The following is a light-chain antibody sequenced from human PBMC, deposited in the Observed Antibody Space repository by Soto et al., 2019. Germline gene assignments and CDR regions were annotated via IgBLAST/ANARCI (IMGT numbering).Light chain of an antibody. Sequence: QSALTQPASVSGSPGQSITISCTGTSSDVDASNYVSWYQQHPGKAPKLMIYEVSHRPSGVSNLFSGSKSGNTASLTLSGLRAEDEADYYCSSYTSNGVYVFGTGTKVTVL. CDR1: SSDVDASNY. J-gene: IGLJ1*01. CDR2: EVS. V-gene: IGLV2-14*01. CDR3: SSYTSNGVYV.